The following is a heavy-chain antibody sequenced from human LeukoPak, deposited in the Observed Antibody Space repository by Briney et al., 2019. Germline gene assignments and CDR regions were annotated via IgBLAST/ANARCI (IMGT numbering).Heavy chain of an antibody. J-gene: IGHJ4*02. CDR2: IYPGDSDT. D-gene: IGHD5-24*01. V-gene: IGHV5-51*01. CDR1: GYSFTSYW. CDR3: ARRRDGYDLGGYFDY. Sequence: GESLKISCKGSGYSFTSYWIGWVRQMPGKGLEWMGIIYPGDSDTRYSPSFQGQVTISADKSISTAYLQWSSLKASDTAMYYCARRRDGYDLGGYFDYWGQGTLVTVSS.